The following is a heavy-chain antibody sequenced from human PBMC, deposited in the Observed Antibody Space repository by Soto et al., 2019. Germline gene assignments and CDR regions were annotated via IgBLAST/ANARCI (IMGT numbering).Heavy chain of an antibody. D-gene: IGHD3-3*01. CDR1: GGSFSGYY. CDR2: TYYSGSS. V-gene: IGHV4-34*01. Sequence: SETLSLTCAVYGGSFSGYYWSWIRQPPGKGPEWIGSTYYSGSSYYNPSLKSRVSMSLDMSKNQFSLKLSSVTAADTAVYYCARSSYYDFWSGYSLSYYFDYWGQGTLVTVSS. J-gene: IGHJ4*02. CDR3: ARSSYYDFWSGYSLSYYFDY.